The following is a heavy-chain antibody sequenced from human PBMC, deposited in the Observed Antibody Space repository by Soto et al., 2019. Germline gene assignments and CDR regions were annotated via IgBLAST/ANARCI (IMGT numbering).Heavy chain of an antibody. D-gene: IGHD3-22*01. CDR1: GGTFDTYA. Sequence: QVQLVQSGAEVRKPGSSVRVSCKAAGGTFDTYAVSWVRQAPGQGLEWMGGIIPMFGTPYYAQRFQGRVTITADESTGTAYIELTSLRSEDTAVYFCARDRDLGNYFDSAYWGQGNLVTVSS. CDR3: ARDRDLGNYFDSAY. V-gene: IGHV1-69*01. J-gene: IGHJ4*02. CDR2: IIPMFGTP.